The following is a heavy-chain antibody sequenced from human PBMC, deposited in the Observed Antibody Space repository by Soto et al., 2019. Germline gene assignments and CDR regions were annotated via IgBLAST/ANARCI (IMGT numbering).Heavy chain of an antibody. CDR2: VFFSGST. CDR3: ARVSTYFFDSSGYYSSDY. J-gene: IGHJ4*02. V-gene: IGHV4-61*01. Sequence: SETLSLTCSFSCGSVSSDSYYWSWIRQPPGQGLEWIGYVFFSGSTNYNPSLKSRVTISVDTSKNQFSLRLISVTAADTAVYYCARVSTYFFDSSGYYSSDYWGQGTMVTVSS. CDR1: CGSVSSDSYY. D-gene: IGHD3-22*01.